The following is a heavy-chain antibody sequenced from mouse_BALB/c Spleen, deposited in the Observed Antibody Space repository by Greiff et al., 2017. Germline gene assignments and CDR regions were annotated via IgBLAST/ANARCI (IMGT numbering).Heavy chain of an antibody. J-gene: IGHJ2*01. CDR1: GYSITSGYY. CDR3: ARGGPYYFDY. CDR2: ISYDGSN. V-gene: IGHV3-6*02. Sequence: EVQLMESGPGLVKPSQSLSLTCSVTGYSITSGYYWNWIRQFPGNKLEWMGYISYDGSNNYNPSLKNRISITRDTSKNQFFLKLNSVTTEDTATYYCARGGPYYFDYWGQGTTRTVSS.